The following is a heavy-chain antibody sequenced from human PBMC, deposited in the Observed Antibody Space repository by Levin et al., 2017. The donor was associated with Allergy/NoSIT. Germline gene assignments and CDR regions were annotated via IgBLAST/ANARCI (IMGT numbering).Heavy chain of an antibody. D-gene: IGHD2-21*02. CDR1: GFTFRDYY. CDR3: ARDTSCGGDCLNWFDP. J-gene: IGHJ5*02. CDR2: ISSSGSTI. Sequence: LSLTCAASGFTFRDYYMSWLRQAPGKGLEWVSYISSSGSTIYYADSVKGRFTISRDNAKNSLYLQMNSLRAEDTAVYYCARDTSCGGDCLNWFDPWGQGTLVTVSS. V-gene: IGHV3-11*01.